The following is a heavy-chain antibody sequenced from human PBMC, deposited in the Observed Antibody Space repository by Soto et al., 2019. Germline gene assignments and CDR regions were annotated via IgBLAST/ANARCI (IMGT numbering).Heavy chain of an antibody. V-gene: IGHV1-69*08. CDR2: IIPILGIA. J-gene: IGHJ6*02. D-gene: IGHD2-15*01. CDR3: ARDGIVVVVAATSYYYYGMDV. Sequence: QVQLVQSGAEVKKPGSSVKVSCKASGGTFSSYTISWVRQAPGQGLEWMGRIIPILGIANYAQKFQGRVTNTADKSTGTAYMELSSLRSEDTDVYYCARDGIVVVVAATSYYYYGMDVWGQGTTVTVSS. CDR1: GGTFSSYT.